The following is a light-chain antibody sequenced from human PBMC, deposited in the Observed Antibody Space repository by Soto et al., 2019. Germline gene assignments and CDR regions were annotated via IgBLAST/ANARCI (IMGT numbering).Light chain of an antibody. CDR1: ESVSSY. Sequence: EIVLTQSPGTLSLSPGERATLSCRASESVSSYLAWYQQKPGQAPRLLSYDASRRATGISARFSGSGSGTDFTLTISSLEPEDFAVYYCQQRSNWPVTFGQGTKVEVK. V-gene: IGKV3-11*01. CDR3: QQRSNWPVT. J-gene: IGKJ1*01. CDR2: DAS.